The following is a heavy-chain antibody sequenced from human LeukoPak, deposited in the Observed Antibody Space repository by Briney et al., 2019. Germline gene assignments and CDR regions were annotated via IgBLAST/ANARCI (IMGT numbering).Heavy chain of an antibody. Sequence: GGPLRLSCAASGFTFSSYWMHWVRQAPGKGLVWVSRINTDGTRTSYADSVEGRFTISRDNAKNTLYLQMNSLRAEDTAVYYCARDSPPSVYFDYWGQGTLVTVSS. V-gene: IGHV3-74*01. CDR2: INTDGTRT. J-gene: IGHJ4*02. CDR3: ARDSPPSVYFDY. CDR1: GFTFSSYW.